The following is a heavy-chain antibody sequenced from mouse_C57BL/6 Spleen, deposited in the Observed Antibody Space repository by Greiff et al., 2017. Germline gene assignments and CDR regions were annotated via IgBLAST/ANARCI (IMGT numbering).Heavy chain of an antibody. CDR2: IDPSDSET. D-gene: IGHD2-1*01. V-gene: IGHV1-52*01. Sequence: QVQLQQPGAELVRPGSSVKLSCKASGYTFTSYWMHWVKQRPLQGLEWIGNIDPSDSETNYNQKFKDKATLTVEKSTSTAYMQLSSLTSEYSAVYYCARWNGNCFAYWGQGTLVTVSA. J-gene: IGHJ3*01. CDR3: ARWNGNCFAY. CDR1: GYTFTSYW.